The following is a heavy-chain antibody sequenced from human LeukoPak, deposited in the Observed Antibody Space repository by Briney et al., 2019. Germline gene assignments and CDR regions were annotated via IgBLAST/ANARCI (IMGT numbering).Heavy chain of an antibody. V-gene: IGHV1-2*02. J-gene: IGHJ2*01. CDR2: INPNSGGT. CDR1: GYTFTGYY. CDR3: ARLPGKVCNDWFFDL. D-gene: IGHD3-16*01. Sequence: ASVKIFCRASGYTFTGYYMHWVRQAPGQGLEWMGWINPNSGGTNYAKKFQGRVTMTRDTTITTAYMELSRLGSDDAAVYYCARLPGKVCNDWFFDLGGRGTVVSVS.